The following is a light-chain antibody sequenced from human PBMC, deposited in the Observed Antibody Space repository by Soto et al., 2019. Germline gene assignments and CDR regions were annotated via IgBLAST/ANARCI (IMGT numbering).Light chain of an antibody. CDR1: QSVSSK. CDR2: GVS. J-gene: IGKJ2*01. Sequence: EIVMTQSPATLSVYPGERATLSCRASQSVSSKLAWFQQKPGQAPSLLIYGVSTRATGVPVRFSGSGSGTEFTLTINSLQSEAFAVYYCQKYSNWPHTFGQGTTVDIK. V-gene: IGKV3-15*01. CDR3: QKYSNWPHT.